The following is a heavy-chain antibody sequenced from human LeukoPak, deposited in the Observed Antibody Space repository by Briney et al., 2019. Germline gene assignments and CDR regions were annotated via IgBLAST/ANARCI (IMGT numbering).Heavy chain of an antibody. Sequence: GASVKVSCKPSGGTFSSYAISWVRQAPGQRLEWMGGIIPIFGTENYAQKFQGRVTITADESTSTAYMELSSLRSDDTAVYYCAREELRLTGTPLDYWGQGTLVTVSS. D-gene: IGHD3-9*01. CDR3: AREELRLTGTPLDY. V-gene: IGHV1-69*13. CDR2: IIPIFGTE. CDR1: GGTFSSYA. J-gene: IGHJ4*02.